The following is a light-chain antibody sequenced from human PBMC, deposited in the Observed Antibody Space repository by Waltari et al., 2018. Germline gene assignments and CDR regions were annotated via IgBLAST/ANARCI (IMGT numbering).Light chain of an antibody. CDR1: TIGTPS. Sequence: SYVVTQPPSVSVAPGETATITYGGDTIGTPSVHWYQQKAGQAPVLVIFYDRDRPSGIPDRFSGSNSGNTATLTISRVEAGDEARYYCHVWHPHVDPGVFGTGTEVTVL. V-gene: IGLV3-21*04. J-gene: IGLJ1*01. CDR2: YDR. CDR3: HVWHPHVDPGV.